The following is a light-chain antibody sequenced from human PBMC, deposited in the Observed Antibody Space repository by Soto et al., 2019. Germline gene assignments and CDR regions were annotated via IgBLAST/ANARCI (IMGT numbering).Light chain of an antibody. J-gene: IGLJ1*01. CDR1: SSDVGGYDY. CDR3: CSYGGSFPYV. Sequence: QSALTQPPSVSGSPGQSVTISCTGTSSDVGGYDYVSWYQQRPGKAPKLLIYDVTKRPSGVPDRFSGSKSGNTASLTISGVQAGDEAGFYFCSYGGSFPYVFGTGTKLTVL. V-gene: IGLV2-11*01. CDR2: DVT.